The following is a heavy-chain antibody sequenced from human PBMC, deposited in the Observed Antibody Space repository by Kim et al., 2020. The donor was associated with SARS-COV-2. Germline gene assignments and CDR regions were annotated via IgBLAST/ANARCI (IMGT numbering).Heavy chain of an antibody. J-gene: IGHJ6*02. V-gene: IGHV3-23*01. D-gene: IGHD6-19*01. Sequence: SVKGRFTISRDKSKNTLYLQMNSLGAEETAVYYCAKSSGWSVDYYYYGMDVWGQGTTVTVSS. CDR3: AKSSGWSVDYYYYGMDV.